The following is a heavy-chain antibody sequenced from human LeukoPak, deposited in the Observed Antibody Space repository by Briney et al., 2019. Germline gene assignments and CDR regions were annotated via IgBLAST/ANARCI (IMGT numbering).Heavy chain of an antibody. Sequence: GGSLRLSCAASGFTFDDYAMHWVRQAPGKGLEWVSGISWNSGSIGYADSVKGRFTISRDNAKNSLYLQMNSLRAEDTALYYCAKGHGWLVSLDFDYWGQGTLVTVFS. V-gene: IGHV3-9*01. CDR2: ISWNSGSI. J-gene: IGHJ4*02. CDR1: GFTFDDYA. D-gene: IGHD6-19*01. CDR3: AKGHGWLVSLDFDY.